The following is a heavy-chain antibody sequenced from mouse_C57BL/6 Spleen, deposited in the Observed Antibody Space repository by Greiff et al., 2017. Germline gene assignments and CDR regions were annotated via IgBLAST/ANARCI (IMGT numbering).Heavy chain of an antibody. CDR2: INPSTGGT. D-gene: IGHD1-1*01. CDR3: ARRNYYEGYYAMDY. Sequence: VQLKQSGPELVKPGASVKISCKASGYSFTGYYMNWVKQSPEKSLEWIGEINPSTGGTTYNQKFKAKATLTVDKSSSTAYMQLKSLTSEDSAVYYCARRNYYEGYYAMDYWGQGTSVTVSS. CDR1: GYSFTGYY. V-gene: IGHV1-42*01. J-gene: IGHJ4*01.